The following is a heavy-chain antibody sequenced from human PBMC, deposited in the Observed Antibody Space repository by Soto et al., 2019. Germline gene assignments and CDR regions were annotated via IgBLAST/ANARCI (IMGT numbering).Heavy chain of an antibody. CDR2: ISYDGSNK. CDR1: GFTFSSYA. V-gene: IGHV3-30-3*01. Sequence: GGSLRLSCAASGFTFSSYAMHWVRQAPGKGLEWVAVISYDGSNKYYADSVKGRFTISRDNSKNTLYLQMNSLRAEDTAVYYCARVYPKWELLNRLDYWGQGTLVTVSS. D-gene: IGHD1-26*01. J-gene: IGHJ4*02. CDR3: ARVYPKWELLNRLDY.